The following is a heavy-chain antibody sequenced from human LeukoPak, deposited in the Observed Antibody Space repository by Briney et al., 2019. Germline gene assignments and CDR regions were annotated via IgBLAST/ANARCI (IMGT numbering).Heavy chain of an antibody. CDR1: GFTFDDYA. V-gene: IGHV3-9*01. J-gene: IGHJ4*02. CDR3: AKVVVPAAKIYSFDN. D-gene: IGHD2-2*01. Sequence: GGSLRLSCEASGFTFDDYAMHWVRQAPGKGLEWVSGISWNSGSIGYADSVKGRFTISRDNAKNSLYLQMNSLRAEDTAVYYGAKVVVPAAKIYSFDNWGQGTLVTASS. CDR2: ISWNSGSI.